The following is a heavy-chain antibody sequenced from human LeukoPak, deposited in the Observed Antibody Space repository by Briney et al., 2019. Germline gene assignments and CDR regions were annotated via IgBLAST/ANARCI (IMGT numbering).Heavy chain of an antibody. J-gene: IGHJ3*02. V-gene: IGHV3-23*01. Sequence: PGGSLKLSCAASGFTFSSYAMSWVRRAPGKGLEWVSAISGSGGSTYYADSVKGRFTISRDNSKNTLYLQMNSLRAEDTAVYYCAKSETLVVTVAFDIWGQGTMVTVSS. CDR3: AKSETLVVTVAFDI. CDR1: GFTFSSYA. CDR2: ISGSGGST. D-gene: IGHD2-21*02.